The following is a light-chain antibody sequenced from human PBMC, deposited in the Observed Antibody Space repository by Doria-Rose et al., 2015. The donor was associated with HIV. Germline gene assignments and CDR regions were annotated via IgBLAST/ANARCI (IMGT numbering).Light chain of an antibody. Sequence: DIRLTQSPESLGMSLGERATLNCKSNQSPLYTSKNYLAWYQQKPGQPPKLLIYWASTRQSGVPARFSGSGSGTDLTLAISSLEAEDVAVYYCQQHYDTPSFGPGTTVDIK. CDR2: WAS. J-gene: IGKJ3*01. CDR3: QQHYDTPS. CDR1: QSPLYTSKNY. V-gene: IGKV4-1*01.